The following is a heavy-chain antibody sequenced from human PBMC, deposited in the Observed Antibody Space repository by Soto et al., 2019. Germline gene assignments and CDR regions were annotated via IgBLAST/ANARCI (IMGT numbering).Heavy chain of an antibody. CDR2: INHSGST. V-gene: IGHV4-34*01. CDR1: GGSFSGYY. J-gene: IGHJ5*02. CDR3: ARGGGSSWYRYRFDP. Sequence: SETLSLTCAVYGGSFSGYYWSWIRQPPGKGLEWIGEINHSGSTNYNLSLKSRVTISVDTSKNQFSLKLSSVTAADTAVYYCARGGGSSWYRYRFDPWGQGTLVTVSS. D-gene: IGHD6-13*01.